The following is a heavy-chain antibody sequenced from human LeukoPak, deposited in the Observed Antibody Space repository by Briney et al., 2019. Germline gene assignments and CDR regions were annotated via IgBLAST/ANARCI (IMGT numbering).Heavy chain of an antibody. Sequence: ASVKVSCKASGYTFTGPYIHWVRQAPGQGFEWMGWINPNSGDTNYEQKFQGRVTMTRDTSISTAYMELSRLRFDDTAVYYCARAYNWGYDYWGQGTLVTVS. V-gene: IGHV1-2*02. CDR2: INPNSGDT. J-gene: IGHJ4*02. D-gene: IGHD1-1*01. CDR3: ARAYNWGYDY. CDR1: GYTFTGPY.